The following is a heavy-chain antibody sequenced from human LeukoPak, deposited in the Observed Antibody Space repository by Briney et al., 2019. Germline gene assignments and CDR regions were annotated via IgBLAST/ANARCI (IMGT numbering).Heavy chain of an antibody. CDR3: ARLYDSSGYYLYVDY. Sequence: SETLSLTCTVSGGSINSYYWSWIRQPPGRGLEWIGYIYYRGSTNYNPSLKSRVTISVDSSQNQFSLKLNSVTAAYTAVYYCARLYDSSGYYLYVDYWGQGTLVTVSS. CDR2: IYYRGST. D-gene: IGHD3-22*01. V-gene: IGHV4-59*08. J-gene: IGHJ4*02. CDR1: GGSINSYY.